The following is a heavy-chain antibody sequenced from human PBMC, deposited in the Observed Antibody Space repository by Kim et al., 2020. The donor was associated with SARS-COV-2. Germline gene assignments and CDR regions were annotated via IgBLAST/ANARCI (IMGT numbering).Heavy chain of an antibody. Sequence: GESLKISCKGSGYSFPNYWIGWVRQMPGKGLEWMGIVYCGDSDARYSPSFQGQVTISADRTVNTAYLHLSSLKASDTGIYYCARRPRDYTKRDYYFYMDVWGQGTTVTVSS. CDR1: GYSFPNYW. J-gene: IGHJ6*03. D-gene: IGHD4-4*01. CDR3: ARRPRDYTKRDYYFYMDV. V-gene: IGHV5-51*01. CDR2: VYCGDSDA.